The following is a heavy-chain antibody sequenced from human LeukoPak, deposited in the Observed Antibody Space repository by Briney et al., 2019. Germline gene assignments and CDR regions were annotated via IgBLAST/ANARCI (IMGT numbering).Heavy chain of an antibody. D-gene: IGHD2-2*01. Sequence: SETLSLTCAVSGYSISSGYYWGWIRQPPGKGLEWIGSIYHSGSTYYNPPLKSRVTISVDTSKNQFSLKLSSVTAADTAVYYCARGDIVVVPAENWFDPWGQGTLVTVSS. V-gene: IGHV4-38-2*01. CDR1: GYSISSGYY. CDR3: ARGDIVVVPAENWFDP. J-gene: IGHJ5*02. CDR2: IYHSGST.